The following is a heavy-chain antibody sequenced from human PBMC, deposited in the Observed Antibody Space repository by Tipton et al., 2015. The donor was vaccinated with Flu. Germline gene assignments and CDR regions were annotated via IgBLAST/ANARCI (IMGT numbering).Heavy chain of an antibody. D-gene: IGHD3-10*02. Sequence: GLVKPSETLSLTCTVSGGSVNGYFWSWIRQPPGKGLEWIGGLSYSGSTYYNPSLRSRVVISVDTSKNHFSLKLTSVTVADTAIYYCARLSFYDVDLKNFYFEDWGQGTLVTVSS. CDR1: GGSVNGYF. CDR3: ARLSFYDVDLKNFYFED. CDR2: LSYSGST. J-gene: IGHJ4*02. V-gene: IGHV4-59*05.